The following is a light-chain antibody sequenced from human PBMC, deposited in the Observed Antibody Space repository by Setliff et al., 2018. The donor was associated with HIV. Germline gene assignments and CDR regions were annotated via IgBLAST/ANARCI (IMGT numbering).Light chain of an antibody. CDR2: EVS. J-gene: IGLJ3*02. CDR1: SSDVGSYNY. CDR3: SSYGGRNNWV. Sequence: QSALTQPPSASGSPGQAVTISCTGTSSDVGSYNYVSWYQQHPGKAPQLMIFEVSKRPSVIPDRFSGSKSGNTASLTVSGLQAEDEADYYCSSYGGRNNWVFGGGTKVTVL. V-gene: IGLV2-8*01.